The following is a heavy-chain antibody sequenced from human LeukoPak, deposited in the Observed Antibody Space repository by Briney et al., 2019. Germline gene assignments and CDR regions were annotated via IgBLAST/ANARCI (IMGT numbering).Heavy chain of an antibody. D-gene: IGHD5-12*01. CDR1: GGTFSSYA. CDR3: ARGGFREDIVATITGEFDY. CDR2: IIPIFGTA. Sequence: GASVKVSCKASGGTFSSYAISWVRQAPGQGLEWMGGIIPIFGTANYAQKFQGRVTITADESTSTAYMELSSLRSEDTAVYYCARGGFREDIVATITGEFDYWGQGTLVTVSS. J-gene: IGHJ4*02. V-gene: IGHV1-69*13.